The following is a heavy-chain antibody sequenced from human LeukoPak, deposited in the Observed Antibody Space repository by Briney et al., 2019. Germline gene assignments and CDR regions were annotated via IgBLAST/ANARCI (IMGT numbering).Heavy chain of an antibody. V-gene: IGHV4-38-2*01. Sequence: SETLSLTCAVSGYSISSGYYWGWIRQPPGKGLEWIGSIYHSGSTYYNPSLKSRVTISVDTSKNQFSLKLSSVTAADTAVYYCARARSPANFDYWGQGTLATVSS. J-gene: IGHJ4*02. CDR3: ARARSPANFDY. CDR2: IYHSGST. CDR1: GYSISSGYY.